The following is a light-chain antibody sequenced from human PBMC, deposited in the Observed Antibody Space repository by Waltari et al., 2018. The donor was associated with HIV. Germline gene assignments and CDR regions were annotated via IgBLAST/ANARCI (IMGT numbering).Light chain of an antibody. CDR1: SSDVGSSNV. V-gene: IGLV2-23*02. CDR3: CSYAGSSTYVV. J-gene: IGLJ2*01. CDR2: EVS. Sequence: QSALTQPASVSGSPGQSITISCPGTSSDVGSSNVVPWYQHHPGKAPKLMIYEVSKRPSGVSNRFSGSKAGNTASLTISGLQAEDEADYHCCSYAGSSTYVVFGGGTKLTVL.